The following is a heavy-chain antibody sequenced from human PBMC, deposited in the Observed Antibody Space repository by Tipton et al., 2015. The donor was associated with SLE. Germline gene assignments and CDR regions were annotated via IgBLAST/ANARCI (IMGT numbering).Heavy chain of an antibody. CDR1: GFTVSSNY. J-gene: IGHJ5*02. V-gene: IGHV4-34*01. Sequence: LRLSCAASGFTVSSNYMSWVRQAPGKGLEWIGEINHSGSTNYNPSLKSRVTISVDTSKNQFSLRLSSVTAADTAVYFCAKGYCSSASCYWSVFDPWGQGTLVTVSS. CDR2: INHSGST. D-gene: IGHD2-2*01. CDR3: AKGYCSSASCYWSVFDP.